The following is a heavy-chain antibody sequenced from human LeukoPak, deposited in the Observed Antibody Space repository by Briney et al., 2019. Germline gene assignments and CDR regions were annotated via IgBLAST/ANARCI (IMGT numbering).Heavy chain of an antibody. CDR2: ISSSSSTI. V-gene: IGHV3-48*03. CDR3: ATGGGPGWFGELFRGYFFDY. CDR1: GFTFRSYE. J-gene: IGHJ4*02. D-gene: IGHD3-10*01. Sequence: GGSLRLSCAASGFTFRSYEMNWVRQAPGKGLEWVSYISSSSSTIYYSDSLKGRFTISRDNAKNSLYLQMSSLRAEDTAVYYCATGGGPGWFGELFRGYFFDYWGQGTLVTVSS.